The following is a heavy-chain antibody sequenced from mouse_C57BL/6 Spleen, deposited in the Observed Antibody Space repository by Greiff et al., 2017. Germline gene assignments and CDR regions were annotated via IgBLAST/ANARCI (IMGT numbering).Heavy chain of an antibody. CDR2: IDPEDGET. CDR3: ASPFYDGNYDFDY. D-gene: IGHD2-1*01. CDR1: GFNINDYY. Sequence: VQLQQSGAELVKPGASVKLSCTASGFNINDYYMHWVKQRTEQGLEWIGRIDPEDGETKYAPKFQGKATITADTSSNTAYLQLCSLTSEDTAVYYCASPFYDGNYDFDYWGQGTTLTVSS. V-gene: IGHV14-2*01. J-gene: IGHJ2*01.